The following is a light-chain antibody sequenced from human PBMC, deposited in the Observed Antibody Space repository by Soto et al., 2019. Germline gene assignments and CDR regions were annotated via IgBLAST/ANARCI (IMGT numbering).Light chain of an antibody. J-gene: IGKJ5*01. CDR1: QGISRS. V-gene: IGKV1D-12*01. CDR3: QQSEALSLT. Sequence: VDLRVSRSSKASQGISRSLAWYQQKPGKAPKLLIYAASSLQSGVPSRFSGSGFGTDCTLTTSSLWPVDSAIYYCQQSEALSLTIGRGTRREIK. CDR2: AAS.